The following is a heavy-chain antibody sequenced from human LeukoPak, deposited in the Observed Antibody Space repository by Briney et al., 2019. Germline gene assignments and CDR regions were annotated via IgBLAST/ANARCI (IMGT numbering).Heavy chain of an antibody. D-gene: IGHD3-3*01. CDR2: INSDGRDR. J-gene: IGHJ6*03. V-gene: IGHV3-74*01. CDR3: ARDGDFWSGYHYYYYYYMDV. Sequence: PGGSLRLSCAASGFTFSNYYVHWVRQPPGRGLVWVSRINSDGRDRGYVDSVKGRFTISRDNAKNSLYLQMNSLRAEDTAVYYCARDGDFWSGYHYYYYYYMDVWGKGTTVTVSS. CDR1: GFTFSNYY.